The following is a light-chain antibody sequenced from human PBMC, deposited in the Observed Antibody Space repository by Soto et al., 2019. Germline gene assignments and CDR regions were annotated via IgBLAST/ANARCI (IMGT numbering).Light chain of an antibody. CDR1: QAISTW. CDR3: QQYKLHSLT. V-gene: IGKV1-5*03. Sequence: DIQMTQSPSTLSAGVGDRVTITCRASQAISTWLAWYQQKPGRAPKLLIYKASTLETGVPSRFSGSGSGTEFTLTSSNLQPDDFETYFCQQYKLHSLTFGGGTKV. J-gene: IGKJ4*02. CDR2: KAS.